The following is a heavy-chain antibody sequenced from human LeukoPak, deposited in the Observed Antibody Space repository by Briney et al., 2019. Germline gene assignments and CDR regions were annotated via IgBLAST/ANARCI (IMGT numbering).Heavy chain of an antibody. CDR1: GFTFSSYW. CDR2: IKQDGSEK. V-gene: IGHV3-7*04. CDR3: ARVGGTVWFGELWLDY. J-gene: IGHJ4*02. Sequence: GGSLRLSCAASGFTFSSYWMSWIRQAPGKGLEWVANIKQDGSEKYYVDSVKGRFTISRDNAKNSLYLQMNSLRAEDTAVYYCARVGGTVWFGELWLDYWGQGTLVTVSS. D-gene: IGHD3-10*01.